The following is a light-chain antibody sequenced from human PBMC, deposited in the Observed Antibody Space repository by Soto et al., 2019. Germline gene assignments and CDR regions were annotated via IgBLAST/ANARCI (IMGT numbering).Light chain of an antibody. CDR2: SNN. J-gene: IGLJ2*01. V-gene: IGLV1-44*01. CDR3: AAWDDILNGVV. Sequence: QAVVTQPPSASGTPGQRVTISCSGSRSNIGSNTVNWYQQLPGTAPKLLIYSNNQRPSGVPDRFSGSKSGTSASLAISGLQSEDEADYYCAAWDDILNGVVFGGGTKLTVL. CDR1: RSNIGSNT.